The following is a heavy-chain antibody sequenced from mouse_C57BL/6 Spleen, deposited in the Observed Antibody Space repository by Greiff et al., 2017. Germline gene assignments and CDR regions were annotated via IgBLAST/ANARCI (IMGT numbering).Heavy chain of an antibody. Sequence: QVQLKQSGAELVKPGASVKISCKASGYAFSSYWMNWVKQRPGKGLEWIGQIYPGDGDTNYNGKFKGKATLTADKSSSTAYMQLSSLTSEDSAVYFCARRGVYYGSGYFDVWGTGTTVTVSS. V-gene: IGHV1-80*01. CDR1: GYAFSSYW. J-gene: IGHJ1*03. D-gene: IGHD1-1*01. CDR3: ARRGVYYGSGYFDV. CDR2: IYPGDGDT.